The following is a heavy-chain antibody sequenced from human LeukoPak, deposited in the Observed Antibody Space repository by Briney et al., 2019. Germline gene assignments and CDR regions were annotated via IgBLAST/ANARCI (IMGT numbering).Heavy chain of an antibody. V-gene: IGHV1-18*01. D-gene: IGHD3-10*01. CDR2: ISAYNGNT. CDR1: GYTFTSYG. J-gene: IGHJ4*02. Sequence: ASVKVSCKASGYTFTSYGISWVRHAPGQGLEWMGWISAYNGNTNYAQKLQGRVTMTTDTSTSTAYMELRSLRSDDTAVYYCARLDAGFGGGDFDYWGQGTLVTVSS. CDR3: ARLDAGFGGGDFDY.